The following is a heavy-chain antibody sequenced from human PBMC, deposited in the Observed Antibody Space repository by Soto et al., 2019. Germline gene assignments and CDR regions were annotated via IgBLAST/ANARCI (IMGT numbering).Heavy chain of an antibody. V-gene: IGHV3-21*01. J-gene: IGHJ6*02. CDR1: GFTFISYS. Sequence: VGSLRLSCAASGFTFISYSMNWGLQSPGKGLEWVSSISSSSSYIYYADSVKGRFTISRDNAKNSLYLQMNSLRAEDTAVYYCARKKFSKGSSPYGMDVWGQGTTVTVSS. D-gene: IGHD1-26*01. CDR2: ISSSSSYI. CDR3: ARKKFSKGSSPYGMDV.